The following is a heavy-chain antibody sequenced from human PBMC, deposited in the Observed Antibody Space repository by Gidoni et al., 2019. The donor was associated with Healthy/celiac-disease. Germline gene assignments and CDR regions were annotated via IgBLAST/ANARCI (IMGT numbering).Heavy chain of an antibody. CDR3: ARDSPPSYGGNSKGALLFDY. CDR2: ISSSGSTI. D-gene: IGHD4-17*01. J-gene: IGHJ4*02. CDR1: GFTFSSYE. Sequence: EVQLVESGGGLVQPGGSLRLSCAASGFTFSSYEMNWVRQAPGKGLEWVSYISSSGSTIYYADSVKGRFTISRDNAKNSLYLQMNSLRAEDTAVYYCARDSPPSYGGNSKGALLFDYWGQGTLVTVSS. V-gene: IGHV3-48*03.